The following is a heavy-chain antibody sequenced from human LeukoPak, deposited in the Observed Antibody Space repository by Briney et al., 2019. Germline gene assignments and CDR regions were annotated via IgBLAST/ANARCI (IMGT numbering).Heavy chain of an antibody. CDR1: GFAFSSYS. D-gene: IGHD1-14*01. Sequence: GGSLRLSCEASGFAFSSYSMNWVRQAPGKGLEWVSYIGTSSSPKYYADSVKGRFTISRDNDKNSIYLQMDSLRDEDTAVYYCARGNRGLSPDYWGQGTLVTVSS. CDR3: ARGNRGLSPDY. V-gene: IGHV3-48*02. CDR2: IGTSSSPK. J-gene: IGHJ4*02.